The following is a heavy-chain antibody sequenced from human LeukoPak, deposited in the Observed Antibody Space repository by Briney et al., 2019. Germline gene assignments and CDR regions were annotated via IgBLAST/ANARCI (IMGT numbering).Heavy chain of an antibody. CDR1: GGSISSYY. J-gene: IGHJ4*02. CDR3: ARVRYGGNGHFAY. Sequence: SETLSLTCTVSGGSISSYYWSWIRQPPGKGLEWIGYIYYSGSTNYNPSLKSRVTTSVDPSKNQFSLKLSSVTAADSAVYYCARVRYGGNGHFAYWGQGTLVTVSS. D-gene: IGHD4-23*01. CDR2: IYYSGST. V-gene: IGHV4-59*01.